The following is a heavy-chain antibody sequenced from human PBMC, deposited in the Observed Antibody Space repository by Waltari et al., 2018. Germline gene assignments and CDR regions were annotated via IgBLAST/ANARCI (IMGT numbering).Heavy chain of an antibody. J-gene: IGHJ4*02. CDR1: GFTFSSYG. D-gene: IGHD3-22*01. CDR3: ARAGYYYDSSGYDY. Sequence: QVQLVESGGGVVQPGRSLRLSCAASGFTFSSYGMHWVRRAPGKGLEWVAVIWYDGSNKYYADSVKGRFTISRDNSKNTLYLQMNSLRAEDTAVYYCARAGYYYDSSGYDYWGQGTLVTVSS. CDR2: IWYDGSNK. V-gene: IGHV3-33*01.